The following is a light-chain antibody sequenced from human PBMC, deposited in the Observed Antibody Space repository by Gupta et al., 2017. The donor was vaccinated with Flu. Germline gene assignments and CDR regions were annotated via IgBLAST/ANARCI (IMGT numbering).Light chain of an antibody. V-gene: IGKV3-11*01. CDR2: DAS. J-gene: IGKJ5*01. Sequence: EIVLTQSPATLSLSPGERATLSCRASQTVGSYLAWYQQKPGQPPSILIYDASNRAAGIPARFLGSGSGTDFPLTISSLEPEDFAVYYCQQRSNWPPVTFGQGTRLDIK. CDR1: QTVGSY. CDR3: QQRSNWPPVT.